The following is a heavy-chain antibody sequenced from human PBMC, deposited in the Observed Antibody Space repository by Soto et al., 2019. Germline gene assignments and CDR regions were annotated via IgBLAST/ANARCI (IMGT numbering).Heavy chain of an antibody. V-gene: IGHV3-33*01. Sequence: GGSLRLSCAASGFTFSNYGMHWVRQAPGKGLEWVAVMWYDGSNKYYAGSVKGRFTISRNNSKNTLYLQMNSLRAEDTAVYYLARTMVRGVIITPGYGMDVWGQGTTVTVSS. J-gene: IGHJ6*02. CDR3: ARTMVRGVIITPGYGMDV. D-gene: IGHD3-10*01. CDR1: GFTFSNYG. CDR2: MWYDGSNK.